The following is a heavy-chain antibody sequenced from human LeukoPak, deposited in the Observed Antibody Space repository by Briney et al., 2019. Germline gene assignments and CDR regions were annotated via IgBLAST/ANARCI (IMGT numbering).Heavy chain of an antibody. V-gene: IGHV1-2*02. CDR2: INPNSGGT. J-gene: IGHJ5*02. Sequence: ASVKVSCKASGYTFTGYYMHWVRQAPGQGLEWMGWINPNSGGTNYAQKFQGRVTMTRDTSISTAYMELRSLRSDDTAVYYCARGGGSISNNWFDPWGQGTLVTVSS. CDR3: ARGGGSISNNWFDP. CDR1: GYTFTGYY. D-gene: IGHD2-15*01.